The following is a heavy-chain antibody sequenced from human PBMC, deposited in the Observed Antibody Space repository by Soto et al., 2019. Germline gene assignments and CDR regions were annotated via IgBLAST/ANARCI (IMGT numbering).Heavy chain of an antibody. CDR2: IIPIFGTA. CDR1: GGTFGSYA. D-gene: IGHD3-22*01. Sequence: SVKVSCKASGGTFGSYAISWVRQAPGQGLERIGGIIPIFGTANYAQKFQGRVTITADESTSTAYMELSSLRSEDTAVYYCASIPNYYDSSGYPRPGFDYWGQGTLVTVSS. CDR3: ASIPNYYDSSGYPRPGFDY. V-gene: IGHV1-69*13. J-gene: IGHJ4*02.